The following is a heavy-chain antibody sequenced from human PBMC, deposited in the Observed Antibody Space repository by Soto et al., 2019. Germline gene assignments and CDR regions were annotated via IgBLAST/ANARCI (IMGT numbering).Heavy chain of an antibody. CDR2: ISSNGGST. V-gene: IGHV3-64*01. J-gene: IGHJ4*02. CDR3: AGGPGIFGGVIQPPYYFDY. D-gene: IGHD3-16*02. Sequence: GGSLRLSCAASGFTFSSYAMHWVRQAPGKGLEYVSAISSNGGSTYYANSVKGRFTISRDNSKNTLYLQMGSLRAEDMAVYYCAGGPGIFGGVIQPPYYFDYWGQGTLVTVSS. CDR1: GFTFSSYA.